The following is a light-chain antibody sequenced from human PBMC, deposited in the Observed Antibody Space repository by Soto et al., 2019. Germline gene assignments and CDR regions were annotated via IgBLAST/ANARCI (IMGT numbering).Light chain of an antibody. Sequence: DIQMTQSPSSLSASVGDRVTISCRASQDIRDYLGWFQQKTGKPPKTLIYAASRLQPGVPSKCRGSASGTDFTLTISSLQPEDFATYYCQQYNSFPPTFGQGTRLDI. J-gene: IGKJ2*01. CDR3: QQYNSFPPT. V-gene: IGKV1-16*02. CDR2: AAS. CDR1: QDIRDY.